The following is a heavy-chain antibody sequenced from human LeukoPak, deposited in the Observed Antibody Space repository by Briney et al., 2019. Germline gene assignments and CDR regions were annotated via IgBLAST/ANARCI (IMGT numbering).Heavy chain of an antibody. CDR1: GVSITTYY. Sequence: KPSETLSLTCTVSGVSITTYYWSWIRQPPGKGLEWIGYIYHSGSTIYNPSLKSRVTISVDTSKNQFSLKLSSVTAADTAVYYCARESGDFWSGYSLDYWGQGTLVTVSS. CDR2: IYHSGST. J-gene: IGHJ4*02. CDR3: ARESGDFWSGYSLDY. D-gene: IGHD3-3*01. V-gene: IGHV4-59*01.